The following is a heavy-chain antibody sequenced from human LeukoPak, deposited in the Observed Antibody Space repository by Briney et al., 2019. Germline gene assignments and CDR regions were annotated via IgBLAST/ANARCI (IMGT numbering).Heavy chain of an antibody. D-gene: IGHD1-26*01. CDR3: ARFSSGSYWYFDY. Sequence: PSETLSLTCTVSGGSISSYYWSWIRQPPGKGLEWIGYIYYSGSTNYNPSLKSRVTISVDTSKNQFSLKLSSVTAADTAVYYCARFSSGSYWYFDYWGQGTLVTVSS. CDR1: GGSISSYY. J-gene: IGHJ4*02. CDR2: IYYSGST. V-gene: IGHV4-59*01.